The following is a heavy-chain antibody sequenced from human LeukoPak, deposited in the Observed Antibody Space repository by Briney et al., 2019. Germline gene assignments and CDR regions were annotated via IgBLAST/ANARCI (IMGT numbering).Heavy chain of an antibody. D-gene: IGHD3-22*01. J-gene: IGHJ4*02. CDR2: INHSGST. V-gene: IGHV4-34*01. CDR3: ARQGPTYYYDSSGYYFVY. Sequence: PSETLSLTCAVYGGSFSGYYWSWIRQPPGKGLEWIGEINHSGSTNYNPSLKSRVTISVDTSKNQFSLKLSSVTAADTAVYYCARQGPTYYYDSSGYYFVYWGQGTLVTVSS. CDR1: GGSFSGYY.